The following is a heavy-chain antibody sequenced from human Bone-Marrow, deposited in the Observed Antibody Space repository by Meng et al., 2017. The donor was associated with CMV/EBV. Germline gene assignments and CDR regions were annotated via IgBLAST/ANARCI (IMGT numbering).Heavy chain of an antibody. D-gene: IGHD6-6*01. CDR3: ARLGGYSSSFYYYFDY. CDR1: GGSISSSSYY. Sequence: SETLSLPCTVSGGSISSSSYYWGWIRQPPGKGLEWIGSIYYSGSTYYNPSLKSRVTISVDTSKNQFSLKLSSVTAADTAVYYCARLGGYSSSFYYYFDYWGQGTLVTVSS. J-gene: IGHJ4*02. V-gene: IGHV4-39*01. CDR2: IYYSGST.